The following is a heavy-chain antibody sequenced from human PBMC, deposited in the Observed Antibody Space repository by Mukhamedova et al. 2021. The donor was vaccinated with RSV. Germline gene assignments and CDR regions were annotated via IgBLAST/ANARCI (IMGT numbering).Heavy chain of an antibody. CDR2: IRSKAYGGTT. J-gene: IGHJ4*02. Sequence: QAPGKGLEWVGFIRSKAYGGTTEYAASVKGRFTISRDDSKSIAYLQMNSLKTEDTAVYYCSLPPYSRGGGGQGTLVTVSS. D-gene: IGHD2-15*01. CDR3: SLPPYSRGG. V-gene: IGHV3-49*02.